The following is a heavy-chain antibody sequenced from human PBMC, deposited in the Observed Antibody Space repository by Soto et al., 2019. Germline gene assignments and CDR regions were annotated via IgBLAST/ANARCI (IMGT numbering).Heavy chain of an antibody. D-gene: IGHD6-19*01. CDR2: IYYSGST. CDR1: GGSISSGGYY. V-gene: IGHV4-31*03. Sequence: NPSETLSLTCTVSGGSISSGGYYWSWIRQHPGKGLEWIGYIYYSGSTYYNPSLKSRVTISVDTSKNQFSLKLSSVTAADTAVYYCARGSGPEAEEYYFDYWGQGTLVTVSS. J-gene: IGHJ4*02. CDR3: ARGSGPEAEEYYFDY.